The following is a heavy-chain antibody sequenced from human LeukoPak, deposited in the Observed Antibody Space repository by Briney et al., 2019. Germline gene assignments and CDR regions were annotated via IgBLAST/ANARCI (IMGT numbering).Heavy chain of an antibody. CDR3: ASNSEKYYYYGMDV. CDR2: ICTSGST. Sequence: SQTLSLTCTVSGGSISSGSYYWSWIRQPAGKGLEWIGRICTSGSTNYNPSLKSRVTISVDTSKNQFSLKLSSVTAADTAVYYCASNSEKYYYYGMDVWGQGTTVTVSS. J-gene: IGHJ6*02. V-gene: IGHV4-61*02. D-gene: IGHD1-1*01. CDR1: GGSISSGSYY.